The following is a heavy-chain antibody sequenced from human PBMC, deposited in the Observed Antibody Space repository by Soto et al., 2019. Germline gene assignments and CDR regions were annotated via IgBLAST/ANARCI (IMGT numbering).Heavy chain of an antibody. D-gene: IGHD3-10*01. CDR3: ARGGVFFFAAPTNPFDY. V-gene: IGHV1-8*01. J-gene: IGHJ4*02. Sequence: HVQLVQSGAEVKKPGASVKVSGKASGYTFTSYDINWVRQATGQGLEWMGWMNPNSGNTGYAQKFQGRVTMTRNTSISTAYMELSSLRSEDTAAYYCARGGVFFFAAPTNPFDYWGQGTLVTVSS. CDR2: MNPNSGNT. CDR1: GYTFTSYD.